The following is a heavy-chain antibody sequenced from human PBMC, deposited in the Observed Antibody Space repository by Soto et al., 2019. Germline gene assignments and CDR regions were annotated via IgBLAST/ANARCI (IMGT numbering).Heavy chain of an antibody. CDR3: ARESVHYYDSSGYHFWFDP. D-gene: IGHD3-22*01. Sequence: QVQLVQSEAEVKMPGASVKVSCKASGYSFVSFGINWVRQAPGQGLEWMGWISGYNGNTMYAQKFQGRVTMTTDTSTTTAYMELRSLRSDDTAVYYCARESVHYYDSSGYHFWFDPWGQGTLFTVSS. J-gene: IGHJ5*02. CDR1: GYSFVSFG. CDR2: ISGYNGNT. V-gene: IGHV1-18*01.